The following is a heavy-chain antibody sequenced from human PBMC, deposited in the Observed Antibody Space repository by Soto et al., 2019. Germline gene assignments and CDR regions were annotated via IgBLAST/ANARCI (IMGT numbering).Heavy chain of an antibody. CDR3: AKDLEGYCTTTSCYTYFGLDV. J-gene: IGHJ6*02. CDR1: GFTFSSYV. Sequence: PGGSLRLSCAASGFTFSSYVMHWVRQAPGKGLEWVAVTSYDGSNKYYADSVKGRFTISRDNSKHTLYLQMNSLRPEDTAVYYCAKDLEGYCTTTSCYTYFGLDVWGQGTTVTVSS. CDR2: TSYDGSNK. V-gene: IGHV3-30*18. D-gene: IGHD2-2*01.